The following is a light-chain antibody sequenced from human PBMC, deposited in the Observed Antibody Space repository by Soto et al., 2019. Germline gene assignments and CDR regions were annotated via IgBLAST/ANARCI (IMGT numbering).Light chain of an antibody. J-gene: IGKJ1*01. CDR2: GAS. Sequence: EIVLKQSPGTLSLSPGERATLSCRASQSVSSSYLVWYQQKPGQAPTPLIYGASTRATGIPDRFSGSGSGTDFTLTISRLEPEDFAVYYCQQYGNSPWTFGQGTKVEI. CDR1: QSVSSSY. CDR3: QQYGNSPWT. V-gene: IGKV3-20*01.